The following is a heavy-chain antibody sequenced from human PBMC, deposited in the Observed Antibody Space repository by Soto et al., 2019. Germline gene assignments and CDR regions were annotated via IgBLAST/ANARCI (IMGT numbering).Heavy chain of an antibody. J-gene: IGHJ4*02. CDR2: IYWDDDK. CDR1: GFSLTTSGVG. D-gene: IGHD3-3*01. CDR3: AHRVLRTVFGVVTTTAIYFDF. Sequence: QITLNESGPTQVNPRQTLTLTCTFSGFSLTTSGVGVGWIRQSPGKAPEWLALIYWDDDKRYSPSLKSRLTITKDTSKHQVVLTMADVDTADTDTYYCAHRVLRTVFGVVTTTAIYFDFWGQGTPVAVSS. V-gene: IGHV2-5*02.